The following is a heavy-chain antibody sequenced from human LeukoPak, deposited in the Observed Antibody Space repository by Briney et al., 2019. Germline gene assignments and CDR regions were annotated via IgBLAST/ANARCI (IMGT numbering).Heavy chain of an antibody. Sequence: GGSLRLSCIASGFTFGDYGMSWFRQAPGKGLGWVGFIRTKAYGGTTEYAASVKGRFTISRDDSKSIAYLQMNSLKTEDTAVYYCARDKSTHRGAFDIWGQGTMVTVSS. J-gene: IGHJ3*02. D-gene: IGHD1-14*01. CDR1: GFTFGDYG. CDR3: ARDKSTHRGAFDI. CDR2: IRTKAYGGTT. V-gene: IGHV3-49*03.